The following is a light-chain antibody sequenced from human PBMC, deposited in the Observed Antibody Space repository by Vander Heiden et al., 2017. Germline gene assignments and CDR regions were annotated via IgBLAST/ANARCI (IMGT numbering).Light chain of an antibody. CDR3: HHTLNIPHT. CDR1: QSIKTF. CDR2: GAS. Sequence: DIQLPQSPSALPASEADRVTISCRASQSIKTFLDWYQQKPGKAPKLLIYGASRLPSGVPSRFSGSGSGADFTLTISGLRPEDVGTYYCHHTLNIPHTFGQGTKLEIK. V-gene: IGKV1-39*01. J-gene: IGKJ2*01.